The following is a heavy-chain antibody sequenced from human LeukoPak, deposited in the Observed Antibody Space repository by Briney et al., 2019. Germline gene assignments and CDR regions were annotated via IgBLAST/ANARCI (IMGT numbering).Heavy chain of an antibody. CDR1: GFIISTYW. CDR3: ARAPGYGAAYYFDY. Sequence: GGSLRLSCAASGFIISTYWIHWVRHAPGKGLVWVSRINPDGSTTYYADSVKGRITISRDNSKNTLYLQMNSLRAEDTAVYYCARAPGYGAAYYFDYWGQGTLVTVSS. V-gene: IGHV3-74*01. CDR2: INPDGSTT. D-gene: IGHD1-1*01. J-gene: IGHJ4*02.